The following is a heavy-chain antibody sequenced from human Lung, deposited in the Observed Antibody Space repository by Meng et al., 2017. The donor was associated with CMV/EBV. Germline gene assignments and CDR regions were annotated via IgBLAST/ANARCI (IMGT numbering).Heavy chain of an antibody. CDR3: TTGGVTGTKRAFDL. J-gene: IGHJ3*01. V-gene: IGHV3-15*01. Sequence: SCAASGFTFSNAWMDWVRQAPGKGLEWVGRIKSKTDGVTTDYAAPVKGRFTISRDDSKYTLYLQMNSLKTEDTAVYYYTTGGVTGTKRAFDLWGQGXIVTVSS. CDR1: GFTFSNAW. CDR2: IKSKTDGVTT. D-gene: IGHD1-7*01.